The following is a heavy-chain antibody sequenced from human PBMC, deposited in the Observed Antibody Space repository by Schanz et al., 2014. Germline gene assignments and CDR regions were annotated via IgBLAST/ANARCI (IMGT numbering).Heavy chain of an antibody. CDR1: GITFSSHS. J-gene: IGHJ3*02. D-gene: IGHD3-10*01. Sequence: EVQLAESGGGLVQPGGSLRLSCAASGITFSSHSFNWVRQAPGKGLEWVSAISGRDGSTYYAESVKGRFTISRDNSKNTLYLQMNSLRAEDTAVYYCAKGRFGELSAFDIWGQGTMVTVSS. CDR3: AKGRFGELSAFDI. V-gene: IGHV3-23*04. CDR2: ISGRDGST.